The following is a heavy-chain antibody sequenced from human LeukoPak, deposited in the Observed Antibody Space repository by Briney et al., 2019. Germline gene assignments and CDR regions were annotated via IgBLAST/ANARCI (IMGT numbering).Heavy chain of an antibody. Sequence: GGSLRLSCAASGFTFSSYSMNWVRQAPGKGLEWVSSISSSSSYIYYADSVKGRFTISRDNAKNSLYLQMNSLRAEDTAVYYCAKSGGYDRLPLIYWGQGTLVTVSS. CDR2: ISSSSSYI. CDR1: GFTFSSYS. D-gene: IGHD5-12*01. V-gene: IGHV3-21*01. J-gene: IGHJ4*02. CDR3: AKSGGYDRLPLIY.